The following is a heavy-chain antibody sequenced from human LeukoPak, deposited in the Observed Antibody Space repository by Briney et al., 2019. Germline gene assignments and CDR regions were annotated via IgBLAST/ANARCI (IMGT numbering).Heavy chain of an antibody. D-gene: IGHD3-22*01. CDR1: GFTFSSYG. V-gene: IGHV3-30*02. CDR3: AKDHWEVEVVITSFFDY. Sequence: GGSLRLSCAASGFTFSSYGMHWVRQAPGKGLEWVAFIRYDGSNKYYADSVKGRFAISRDNSKNTLYLQMNSLRAEDTAVYYCAKDHWEVEVVITSFFDYWGQGTLVTVSS. CDR2: IRYDGSNK. J-gene: IGHJ4*02.